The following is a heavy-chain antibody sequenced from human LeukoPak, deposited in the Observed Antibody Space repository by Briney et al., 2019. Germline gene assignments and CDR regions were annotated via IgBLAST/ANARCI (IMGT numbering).Heavy chain of an antibody. Sequence: GASVKVSRKASGYTFTGYYMHWVRQAPGQGLEWMGWINPNSGGTNYAQKFQGRVTMTRDTSISTAYMELSRLRSDDTAVYYCARDRSTAMVTYYYGMDVWGQGTTVTVSS. CDR1: GYTFTGYY. D-gene: IGHD5-18*01. V-gene: IGHV1-2*02. CDR3: ARDRSTAMVTYYYGMDV. J-gene: IGHJ6*02. CDR2: INPNSGGT.